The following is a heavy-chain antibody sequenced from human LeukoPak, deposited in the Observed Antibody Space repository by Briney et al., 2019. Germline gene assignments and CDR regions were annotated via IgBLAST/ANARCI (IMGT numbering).Heavy chain of an antibody. CDR2: ISSSSSYT. V-gene: IGHV3-11*05. J-gene: IGHJ4*02. D-gene: IGHD3-3*01. CDR3: ARASGQWRYYFDY. CDR1: RFTFSDYY. Sequence: GGSLRLSCAASRFTFSDYYMSWIRQAPGKGLEWVSYISSSSSYTNYADSLKGRFTISRDNAKNSLYLQMNSLRAEDTAVYYCARASGQWRYYFDYWGQGTLVTVSS.